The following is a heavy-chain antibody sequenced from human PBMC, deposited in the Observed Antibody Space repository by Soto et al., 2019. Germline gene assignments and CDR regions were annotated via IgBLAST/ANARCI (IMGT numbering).Heavy chain of an antibody. D-gene: IGHD6-13*01. V-gene: IGHV1-58*01. J-gene: IGHJ5*02. CDR1: GFTFTSSA. CDR3: AADTGYSSSWSSNWYDP. CDR2: IVVGSGNT. Sequence: SVKVSCKASGFTFTSSAVQWVRQARGQRLEWIGWIVVGSGNTNYAQKFQERVTITRDMSTSTAYMELSSLRSEDTAVYYCAADTGYSSSWSSNWYDPWGQGTLVTVSS.